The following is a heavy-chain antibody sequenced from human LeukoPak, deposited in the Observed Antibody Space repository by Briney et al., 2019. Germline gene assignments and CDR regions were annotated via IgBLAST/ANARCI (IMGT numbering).Heavy chain of an antibody. V-gene: IGHV1-8*01. Sequence: ASVKVTFKSSGYTFTSYDNNWVRQPNGQGLEWMGCMKPNSGNTGYAKKFVSRVIIISRTSLSTTYMELRSMRSEDTAVYYCGAFDTSGYYYYYYGLYVWGQGTTVTVSS. D-gene: IGHD3-22*01. J-gene: IGHJ6*02. CDR3: GAFDTSGYYYYYYGLYV. CDR2: MKPNSGNT. CDR1: GYTFTSYD.